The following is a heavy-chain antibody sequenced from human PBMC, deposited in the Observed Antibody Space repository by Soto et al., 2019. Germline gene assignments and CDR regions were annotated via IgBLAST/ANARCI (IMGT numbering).Heavy chain of an antibody. V-gene: IGHV4-61*01. CDR3: ARFVRSYSATTCSTRADV. CDR1: GGFVNSDTHS. CDR2: IYSGGST. D-gene: IGHD1-26*01. Sequence: SETLSLTCTVSGGFVNSDTHSWSWIRQTPGKRLEWIGFIYSGGSTKNPSLRSRVTMSVDTSKNQFSLKLRSVIVADTAVYHCARFVRSYSATTCSTRADVWGQGITVTVSS. J-gene: IGHJ6*02.